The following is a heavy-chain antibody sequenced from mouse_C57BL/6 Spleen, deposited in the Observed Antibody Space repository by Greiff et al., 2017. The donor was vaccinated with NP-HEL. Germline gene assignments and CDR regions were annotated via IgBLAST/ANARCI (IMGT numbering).Heavy chain of an antibody. CDR1: GYAFSSYW. V-gene: IGHV1-80*01. Sequence: VQLQQSGAELVKPGASVKISCKASGYAFSSYWMNWVKQRPGKGLEWIGQIYPGDGDTNYNGKFKGKATLTADKSSSTAYMQLSSLTSEDSAVYFCARNDYDGRGFDYWGQGTTLTVSS. J-gene: IGHJ2*01. D-gene: IGHD2-4*01. CDR3: ARNDYDGRGFDY. CDR2: IYPGDGDT.